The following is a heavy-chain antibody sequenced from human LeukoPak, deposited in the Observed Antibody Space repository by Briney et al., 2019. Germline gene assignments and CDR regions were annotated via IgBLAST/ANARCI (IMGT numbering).Heavy chain of an antibody. CDR2: ISAYNGNT. CDR3: AKDFFQAPGGDCSGDCPYLNNWFDP. CDR1: GYTFTSYG. J-gene: IGHJ5*02. Sequence: ASVKVSCKASGYTFTSYGISWVRQAPGQGLEWMGWISAYNGNTDYAQKLQGRVTMTTDTSTSTAYMELRSLRAEDTAVYYCAKDFFQAPGGDCSGDCPYLNNWFDPWGQGTLVTVSS. D-gene: IGHD2-21*02. V-gene: IGHV1-18*01.